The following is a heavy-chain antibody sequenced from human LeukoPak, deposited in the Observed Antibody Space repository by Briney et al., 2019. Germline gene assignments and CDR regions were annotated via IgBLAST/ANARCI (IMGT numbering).Heavy chain of an antibody. J-gene: IGHJ4*02. CDR1: GGTFSSYA. CDR3: ARAGVTYYDYVWGSSPGAYFDY. D-gene: IGHD3-16*01. Sequence: ASVKVSCKASGGTFSSYAISWVRQAPGQGLEWMGGIIPIFGTTNYAQKFQGRVTITTDESTSTAYMELSSLRSEDTAVYYCARAGVTYYDYVWGSSPGAYFDYWGQGTLVTVSS. CDR2: IIPIFGTT. V-gene: IGHV1-69*05.